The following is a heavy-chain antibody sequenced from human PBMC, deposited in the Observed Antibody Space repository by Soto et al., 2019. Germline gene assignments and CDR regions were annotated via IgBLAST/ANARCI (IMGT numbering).Heavy chain of an antibody. CDR1: GFTFSSYA. CDR2: ISGSGGST. D-gene: IGHD3-3*01. CDR3: AKALPITIFGVVIIFDY. V-gene: IGHV3-23*01. J-gene: IGHJ4*02. Sequence: GGSLRLSCAASGFTFSSYAMSWVRQAPGKGLEWVSAISGSGGSTYYADSVKGRFTISRDNSKNTLYLQMNSLRAEDTAVYYCAKALPITIFGVVIIFDYWGQGTLVTVSS.